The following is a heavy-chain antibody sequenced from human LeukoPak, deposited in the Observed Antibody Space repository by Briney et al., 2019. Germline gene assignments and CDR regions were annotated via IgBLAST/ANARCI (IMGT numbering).Heavy chain of an antibody. Sequence: SETLSLTCTVSGGSVSTSDYYWGWIRQSPVKGLEWTGDVFYTGKTNYNPSLRGRATTSIDTSKNQFSLKLTYVTAADSAVYYCARVFDSWGQGTLSPSPQ. CDR1: GGSVSTSDYY. V-gene: IGHV4-39*07. CDR2: VFYTGKT. J-gene: IGHJ4*02. CDR3: ARVFDS.